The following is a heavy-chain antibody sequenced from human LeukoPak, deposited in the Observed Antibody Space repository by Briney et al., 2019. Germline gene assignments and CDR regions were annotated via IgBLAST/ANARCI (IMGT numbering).Heavy chain of an antibody. D-gene: IGHD4-17*01. J-gene: IGHJ5*02. Sequence: ASVKVSRKASGYTFIGYYMHWVRQAPGQGLEWMGRINPSTGGTNSAQKLQGRVTMTRDTSISTAYMELSRLTSDDTAIYYCARGQPYGDYNYFDPWGQGTLVTVSS. CDR3: ARGQPYGDYNYFDP. CDR1: GYTFIGYY. CDR2: INPSTGGT. V-gene: IGHV1-2*06.